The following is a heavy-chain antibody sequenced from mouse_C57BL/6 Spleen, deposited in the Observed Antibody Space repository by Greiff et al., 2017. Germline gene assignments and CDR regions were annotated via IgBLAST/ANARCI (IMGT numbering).Heavy chain of an antibody. Sequence: VQRVESGAELMKPGASVKLSCKATGYTFTGYWIAWVKQRPGHGLEWIGEILPGSGSTNYTEKFKGQATFTADTSSNTAYMQLSSLTTEHSAIYYCARMSGHYDYDAWFAYWGQGTLVTVSA. CDR3: ARMSGHYDYDAWFAY. J-gene: IGHJ3*01. V-gene: IGHV1-9*01. D-gene: IGHD2-4*01. CDR2: ILPGSGST. CDR1: GYTFTGYW.